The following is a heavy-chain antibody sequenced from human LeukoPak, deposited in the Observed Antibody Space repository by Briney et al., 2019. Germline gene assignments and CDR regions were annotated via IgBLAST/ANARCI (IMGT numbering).Heavy chain of an antibody. CDR2: MNPSGST. V-gene: IGHV4-34*01. D-gene: IGHD3-22*01. CDR1: GGSFSGYY. J-gene: IGHJ6*03. Sequence: SETLSLTCAVYGGSFSGYYWTWVRHTPEKGLEWIGEMNPSGSTNYNPSLKSRVTISVDTSKNQFSLNLSSVTAADTAVYYCARGRHDITMIVVIMTAVSYYLDVWGKGTTVTVS. CDR3: ARGRHDITMIVVIMTAVSYYLDV.